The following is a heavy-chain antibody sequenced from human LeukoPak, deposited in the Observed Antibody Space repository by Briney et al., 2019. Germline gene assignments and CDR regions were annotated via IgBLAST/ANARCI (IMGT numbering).Heavy chain of an antibody. CDR1: GFTFSSYS. D-gene: IGHD1-20*01. CDR3: ARELRDNWNDYFDY. J-gene: IGHJ4*02. V-gene: IGHV3-21*01. CDR2: ISSSSSYI. Sequence: GGSLRLSCAASGFTFSSYSMNWVRQAPGKGLEWVSSISSSSSYIYYADSVKGRFTISRDNAKNSLCLQMNSLRAEDTAVYYCARELRDNWNDYFDYWGQGTLVTVSS.